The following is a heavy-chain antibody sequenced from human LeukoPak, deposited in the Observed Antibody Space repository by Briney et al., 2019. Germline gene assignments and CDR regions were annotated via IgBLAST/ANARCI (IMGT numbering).Heavy chain of an antibody. J-gene: IGHJ4*02. Sequence: SETLSLTCTVSDASISGYYWSWIRQPPGKGLEWIGSIHFSGSTNYNPSLRSRVTISVDTSKNQLSLKLSSVTAADTAVYYCARDLGGIYFDHWGQGTLVTVSS. CDR3: ARDLGGIYFDH. V-gene: IGHV4-59*01. CDR2: IHFSGST. CDR1: DASISGYY. D-gene: IGHD1-26*01.